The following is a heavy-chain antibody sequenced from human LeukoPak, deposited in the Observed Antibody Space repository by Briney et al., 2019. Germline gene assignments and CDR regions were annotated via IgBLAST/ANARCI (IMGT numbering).Heavy chain of an antibody. CDR2: IYYSGST. CDR3: AGCSGGSCYSRAFDY. CDR1: GGSIGSSSYY. V-gene: IGHV4-39*01. D-gene: IGHD2-15*01. Sequence: SETLSLTCTVSGGSIGSSSYYWGWIRQPPGKGLEWIGSIYYSGSTYYNPSLKSRVTISVDTSKNQFSLKLSSVTAADTAVYYCAGCSGGSCYSRAFDYWGQGTLVTVSS. J-gene: IGHJ4*02.